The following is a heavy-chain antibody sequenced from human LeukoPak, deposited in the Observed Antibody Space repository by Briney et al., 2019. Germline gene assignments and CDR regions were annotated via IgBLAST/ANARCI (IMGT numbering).Heavy chain of an antibody. D-gene: IGHD2-15*01. CDR3: ARQEYCSGGSCYTWFDP. J-gene: IGHJ5*02. Sequence: GEAPKNSCKGSGYNLNKYWIRWGRQMPGKSLEWVGIIYPADSDIRYSPSFQGQVTISADKSISTAYLQWSSLKASDTAMYYCARQEYCSGGSCYTWFDPWGQGTLVTVSS. CDR1: GYNLNKYW. CDR2: IYPADSDI. V-gene: IGHV5-51*01.